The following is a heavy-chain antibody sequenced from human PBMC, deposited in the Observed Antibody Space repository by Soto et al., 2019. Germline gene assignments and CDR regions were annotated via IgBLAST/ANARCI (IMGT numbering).Heavy chain of an antibody. CDR3: ARSPHRIQLWSENYYYYYGMDV. J-gene: IGHJ6*02. CDR1: GYTFTSYA. Sequence: ASVKVSCKASGYTFTSYAMHWVRQAPGQRLEWMGWINAGNGNTKYSQKFQGRVTITRDTSASTAYMELSSLRSEDTAVYYCARSPHRIQLWSENYYYYYGMDVWGHGTTVTVSS. D-gene: IGHD5-18*01. V-gene: IGHV1-3*01. CDR2: INAGNGNT.